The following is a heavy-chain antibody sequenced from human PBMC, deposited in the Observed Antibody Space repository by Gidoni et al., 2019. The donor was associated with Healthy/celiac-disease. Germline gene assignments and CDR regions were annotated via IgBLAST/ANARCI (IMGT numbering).Heavy chain of an antibody. CDR3: ASGATIFGVVVPYYFDY. D-gene: IGHD3-3*01. CDR1: GGTFSSYA. Sequence: SSVKVSCKASGGTFSSYAISWVRQAPGQGLEWMGGIIPIFGTANYAQKFQGRVTITADESTSTAYMELISLRSEDTAVYYCASGATIFGVVVPYYFDYWGQGTLVTVSS. J-gene: IGHJ4*02. V-gene: IGHV1-69*01. CDR2: IIPIFGTA.